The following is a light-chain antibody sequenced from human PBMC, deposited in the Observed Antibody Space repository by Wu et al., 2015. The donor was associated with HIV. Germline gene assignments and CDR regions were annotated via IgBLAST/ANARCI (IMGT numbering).Light chain of an antibody. CDR3: QQSYSTLSLT. J-gene: IGKJ4*01. CDR1: QNIGRY. Sequence: DIQMTQSPSSLSASVGDRVTLTYRSSQNIGRYLNWYQQKPGSAPRLLIFAASNLQSGIPSRFSGSGSGTDFTLTISSLQLEDFATYYCQQSYSTLSLTFGGGPRWRS. CDR2: AAS. V-gene: IGKV1-39*01.